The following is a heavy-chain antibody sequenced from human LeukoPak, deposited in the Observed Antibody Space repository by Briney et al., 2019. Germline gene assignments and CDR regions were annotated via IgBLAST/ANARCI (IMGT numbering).Heavy chain of an antibody. CDR2: INPNSGGT. CDR1: GYTFTGYY. V-gene: IGHV1-2*02. Sequence: ASMKVSCKASGYTFTGYYMHWVRQAPGQGLEWMGWINPNSGGTNYAQKFQGRVTMTRDTSISTAYMELSRLRSDDTAVYYCAGSHGFVDAFDIWGQGTMVTVSS. J-gene: IGHJ3*02. CDR3: AGSHGFVDAFDI. D-gene: IGHD6-6*01.